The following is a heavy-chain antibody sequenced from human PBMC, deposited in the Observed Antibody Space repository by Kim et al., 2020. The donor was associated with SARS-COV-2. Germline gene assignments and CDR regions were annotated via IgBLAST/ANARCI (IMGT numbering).Heavy chain of an antibody. CDR3: GTRNYYNSGSYYEGAPF. V-gene: IGHV3-64*05. CDR1: GFTFSNYA. J-gene: IGHJ3*01. D-gene: IGHD3-10*01. Sequence: GGSLRLSCSASGFTFSNYAMHWVRQAPGKGLEYVSAISSDGGSTYYADSVKGRFTISRDNSKNMLYVQMSSLRVEDTAIYYCGTRNYYNSGSYYEGAPF. CDR2: ISSDGGST.